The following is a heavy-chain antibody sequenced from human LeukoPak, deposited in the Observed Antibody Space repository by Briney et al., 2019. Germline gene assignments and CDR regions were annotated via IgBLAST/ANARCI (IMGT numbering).Heavy chain of an antibody. CDR3: ARGRPHGNDY. Sequence: GGSLRLSCAASGFTFSSYWMNWVRQAPGKGLVWVSRIASDGSSTTYADSVKGRFCISRDNAKNTLYLQMNSLRVEDTAVYYCARGRPHGNDYWGQGTLVTVSS. D-gene: IGHD4-23*01. J-gene: IGHJ4*02. V-gene: IGHV3-74*01. CDR1: GFTFSSYW. CDR2: IASDGSST.